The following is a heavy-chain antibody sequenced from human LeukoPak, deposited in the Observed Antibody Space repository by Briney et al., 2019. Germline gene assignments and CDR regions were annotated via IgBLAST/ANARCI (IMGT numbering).Heavy chain of an antibody. Sequence: GGSLRLSCAASGFTFSSYVMHWVRQAPGKGLEWVASVWYDGSNKYYVDSVKGRFTISRDNFKNTIYLQMDSLRGEDTAIYYCAKSASAYSSNWSFDYWGQGTLVTVSS. D-gene: IGHD6-13*01. CDR1: GFTFSSYV. CDR3: AKSASAYSSNWSFDY. V-gene: IGHV3-30*02. J-gene: IGHJ4*02. CDR2: VWYDGSNK.